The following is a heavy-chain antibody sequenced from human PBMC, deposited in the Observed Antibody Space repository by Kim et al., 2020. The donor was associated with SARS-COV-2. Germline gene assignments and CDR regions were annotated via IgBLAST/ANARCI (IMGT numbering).Heavy chain of an antibody. CDR1: GGSISSYY. D-gene: IGHD6-13*01. Sequence: SETLSLTCTVSGGSISSYYWSWIRQLPGKGLEWIGYIYYSGSTNYNPSLKSRVTISVDTSKNQFSLKLSSVTAADTAVYYCARDSRPRPGYSSSWYSSYYYGMDVWGQGTTVTVSS. CDR2: IYYSGST. CDR3: ARDSRPRPGYSSSWYSSYYYGMDV. J-gene: IGHJ6*02. V-gene: IGHV4-59*13.